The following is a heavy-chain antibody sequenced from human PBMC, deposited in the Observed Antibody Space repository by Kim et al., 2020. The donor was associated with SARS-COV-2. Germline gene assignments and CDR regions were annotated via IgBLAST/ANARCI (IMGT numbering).Heavy chain of an antibody. J-gene: IGHJ4*02. CDR3: ARSAGPYDYYFDY. D-gene: IGHD3-16*01. V-gene: IGHV5-51*01. Sequence: YSPPFHGQVTISTDKSTTTAYLQWSSLKASGTAMYYCARSAGPYDYYFDYWGQGTLVTVSS.